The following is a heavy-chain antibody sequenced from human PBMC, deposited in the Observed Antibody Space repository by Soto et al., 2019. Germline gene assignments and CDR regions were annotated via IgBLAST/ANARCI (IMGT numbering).Heavy chain of an antibody. V-gene: IGHV3-23*01. CDR3: ALTPKTPYYYYGMDV. J-gene: IGHJ6*02. Sequence: GGSLRLSCAASGFTFSSYAMSWVRQAPGKGLEWVSAISGSGGSTYYADSVKGRFTISRDNSKNTLYLQMNSLGAEDTAVYYCALTPKTPYYYYGMDVWGQGTTVTVSS. CDR1: GFTFSSYA. D-gene: IGHD1-20*01. CDR2: ISGSGGST.